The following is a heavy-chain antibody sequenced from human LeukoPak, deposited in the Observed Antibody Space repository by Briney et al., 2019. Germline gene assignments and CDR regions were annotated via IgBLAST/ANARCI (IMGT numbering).Heavy chain of an antibody. CDR1: GGSFSGYY. J-gene: IGHJ5*02. Sequence: PSETLSLTCAVSGGSFSGYYWTWIRQPPRKGLEWMGEINHRGTTNYNPSLKSRVTISVDTSKNHFSLKLTSVTAADTAVYYCARPLGYCSDSRCPQPWFDPWGQGTLVTVSS. CDR2: INHRGTT. D-gene: IGHD2-15*01. V-gene: IGHV4-34*01. CDR3: ARPLGYCSDSRCPQPWFDP.